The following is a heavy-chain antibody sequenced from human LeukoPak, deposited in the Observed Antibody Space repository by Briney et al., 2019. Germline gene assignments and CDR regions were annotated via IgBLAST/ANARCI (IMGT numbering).Heavy chain of an antibody. CDR2: ISGSGGST. V-gene: IGHV3-23*01. Sequence: GGSLRLSCAASGFIFSSYGMSWVRQAPGKGLEWVSGISGSGGSTYYADSVKGRFTISRDNSKNTLYLQMNSLRAEDTAVYYCAKRREMATVYYFDCWGQGTLVTVSS. J-gene: IGHJ4*02. CDR1: GFIFSSYG. D-gene: IGHD5-24*01. CDR3: AKRREMATVYYFDC.